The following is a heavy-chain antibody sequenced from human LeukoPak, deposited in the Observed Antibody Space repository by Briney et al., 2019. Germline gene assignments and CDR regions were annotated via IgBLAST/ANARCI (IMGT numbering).Heavy chain of an antibody. CDR1: GFTFSTYG. CDR2: ISSSSYI. CDR3: ARGSVSGGGGSDFDY. J-gene: IGHJ4*02. V-gene: IGHV3-21*01. D-gene: IGHD2-15*01. Sequence: GGSLRLSCAASGFTFSTYGMNWVRQAPGKGLEWVSSISSSSYIYYADSVKGRFTISRDNAKNSLYLQMNSLRVEDTAVYYCARGSVSGGGGSDFDYWGQGTLVTVSS.